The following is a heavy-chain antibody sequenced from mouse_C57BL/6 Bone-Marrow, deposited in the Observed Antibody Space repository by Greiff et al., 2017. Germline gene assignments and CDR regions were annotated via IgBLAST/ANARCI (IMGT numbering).Heavy chain of an antibody. CDR3: TTGGKTSFAG. CDR2: IDPENGDT. V-gene: IGHV14-4*01. CDR1: GFNIKDDY. Sequence: EVQLQQSGAELVRPGASVKLSCTASGFNIKDDYMHWVKQRPEQGLEWIGWIDPENGDTEYASKFQGKATITADTSSNTAYLQLSSLTSEDTAVYYCTTGGKTSFAGWGQGTLVTVSA. J-gene: IGHJ3*01. D-gene: IGHD1-1*01.